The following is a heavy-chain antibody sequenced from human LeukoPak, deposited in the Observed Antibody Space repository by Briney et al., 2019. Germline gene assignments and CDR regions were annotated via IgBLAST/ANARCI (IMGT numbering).Heavy chain of an antibody. CDR1: GFTVSSNY. J-gene: IGHJ4*02. CDR3: ARVPREGATPFDY. D-gene: IGHD1-26*01. CDR2: ISSSSSTI. V-gene: IGHV3-48*01. Sequence: GGSLRLSCAASGFTVSSNYMSWVRQAPGKGLEWVSYISSSSSTIYYADSVKGRFTISRDNAKNSLYLQMNSLRAEDTAVYYCARVPREGATPFDYWGQGTLVTVSS.